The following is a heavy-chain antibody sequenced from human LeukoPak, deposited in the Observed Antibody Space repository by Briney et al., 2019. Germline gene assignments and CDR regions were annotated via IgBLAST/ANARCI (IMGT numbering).Heavy chain of an antibody. CDR2: IYYSGST. CDR1: GGSISSYY. Sequence: SETLSLTCTVSGGSISSYYWSWIRQPPGKGLEWIGYIYYSGSTNYNPSLKSRVTISVDTSKNQFSLKLSSVTAADTAVYYCARPRTLYSSGWYLGYDAFDIWGQGTVVTVSS. J-gene: IGHJ3*02. D-gene: IGHD6-19*01. V-gene: IGHV4-59*08. CDR3: ARPRTLYSSGWYLGYDAFDI.